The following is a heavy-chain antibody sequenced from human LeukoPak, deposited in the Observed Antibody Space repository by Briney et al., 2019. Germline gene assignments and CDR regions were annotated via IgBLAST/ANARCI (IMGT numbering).Heavy chain of an antibody. CDR3: ARLRALSYYDSSGDLYYFEY. V-gene: IGHV4-59*01. CDR1: GVSIDSYY. D-gene: IGHD3-22*01. J-gene: IGHJ4*02. Sequence: SETLSLTCTVSGVSIDSYYWSWFRQPAGKGLEWIGFIYYSGITDYNPSLKSRVTISVDTSKNQFSLKLSSATAADTAVYYCARLRALSYYDSSGDLYYFEYWGQGTLVTVSS. CDR2: IYYSGIT.